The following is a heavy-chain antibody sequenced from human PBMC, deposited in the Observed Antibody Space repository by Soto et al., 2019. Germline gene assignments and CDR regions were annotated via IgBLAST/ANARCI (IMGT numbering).Heavy chain of an antibody. CDR2: ISSSSSHI. CDR3: AKSRYSDSSGDFYDY. V-gene: IGHV3-21*04. D-gene: IGHD3-22*01. J-gene: IGHJ4*02. Sequence: GGSLRLSCAASGFTLTTYSMNWVRQASGKGLEWVASISSSSSHIYYADSVKGRFTISRDNSNNTLFLQMNSLRAEDTAVYYCAKSRYSDSSGDFYDYWGQGTLVTVSS. CDR1: GFTLTTYS.